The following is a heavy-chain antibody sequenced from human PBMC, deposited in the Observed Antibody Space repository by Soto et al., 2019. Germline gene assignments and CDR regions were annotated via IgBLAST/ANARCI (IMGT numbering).Heavy chain of an antibody. CDR3: AKPRSANYYYYGMDV. CDR2: ISGNGVST. Sequence: PGGSLRLSCAASEFTFSNYAMNWVRQAPGKGLEWISAISGNGVSTYYTDSVKGRFTISRDNSKNTLYLQMNSLRAEDTAVYYCAKPRSANYYYYGMDVWGQGTTVTVS. CDR1: EFTFSNYA. J-gene: IGHJ6*02. V-gene: IGHV3-23*01.